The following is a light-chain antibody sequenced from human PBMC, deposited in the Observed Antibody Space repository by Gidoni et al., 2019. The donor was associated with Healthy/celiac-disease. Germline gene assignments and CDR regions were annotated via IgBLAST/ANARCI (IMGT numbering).Light chain of an antibody. CDR3: QQSYSLWT. Sequence: IQLPQSPSSLSASVGDSVTITCRASQSISSYLKWYQQKPGKAPKLLIYAASSLQSGVQSRFSGSGCGTDFTLTIRSLQPEDVATYYCQQSYSLWTFGQGTKVEIK. CDR1: QSISSY. CDR2: AAS. V-gene: IGKV1-39*01. J-gene: IGKJ1*01.